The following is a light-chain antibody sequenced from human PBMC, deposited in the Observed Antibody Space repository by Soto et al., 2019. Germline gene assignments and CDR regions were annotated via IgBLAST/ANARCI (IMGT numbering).Light chain of an antibody. CDR3: QQRSNWPRT. CDR2: DAS. Sequence: EIVLTQSPATLSLSPGERATLSCRASQSVSSYLTWYQQKPGQAPRLLIYDASNRATGIPARFSGSGSGTDFTLTISSLEPEDFAVYYCQQRSNWPRTFDQETKVEIK. V-gene: IGKV3-11*01. J-gene: IGKJ1*01. CDR1: QSVSSY.